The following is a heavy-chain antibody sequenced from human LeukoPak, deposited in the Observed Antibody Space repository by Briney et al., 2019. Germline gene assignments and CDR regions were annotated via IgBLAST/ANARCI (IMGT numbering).Heavy chain of an antibody. CDR3: ARLRRIVGAVNWFDR. V-gene: IGHV1-2*06. D-gene: IGHD1-26*01. CDR2: INPNSGGT. J-gene: IGHJ5*02. Sequence: ASVKVSCKASGYTFTCYYMHWVRQAPGQGLEWMGRINPNSGGTNYAQKFQGRVTMTRDTSISTAYMELSRLRSDDTAVYYCARLRRIVGAVNWFDRWGQGTLVTVSS. CDR1: GYTFTCYY.